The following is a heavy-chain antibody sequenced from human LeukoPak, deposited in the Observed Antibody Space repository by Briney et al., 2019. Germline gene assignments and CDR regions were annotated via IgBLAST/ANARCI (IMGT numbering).Heavy chain of an antibody. CDR2: TYYSGST. J-gene: IGHJ4*02. CDR1: GGSISSYY. Sequence: PSETLSLTCTVSGGSISSYYWSCIRQPPGKGREWIGYTYYSGSTNYNPSLKSRVTISVDTSKNQFSLKLSSVTAADTAVYYCARDLSSGYYFDYWGQGTLVTVSS. D-gene: IGHD3-22*01. CDR3: ARDLSSGYYFDY. V-gene: IGHV4-59*01.